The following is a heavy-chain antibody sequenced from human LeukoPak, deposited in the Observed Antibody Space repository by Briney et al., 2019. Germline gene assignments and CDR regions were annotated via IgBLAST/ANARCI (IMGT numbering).Heavy chain of an antibody. J-gene: IGHJ4*02. CDR1: GFTFSSYA. CDR2: ISYDGSNK. Sequence: PGRSLRLSCAASGFTFSSYAMHWVRQAPGKGLEWVAVISYDGSNKYYADSVKGRFTISRDNSKNALYLQMNSLRAEDTAVYYCARDGSSCPFDYWGQGTLVTVSS. V-gene: IGHV3-30-3*01. D-gene: IGHD6-13*01. CDR3: ARDGSSCPFDY.